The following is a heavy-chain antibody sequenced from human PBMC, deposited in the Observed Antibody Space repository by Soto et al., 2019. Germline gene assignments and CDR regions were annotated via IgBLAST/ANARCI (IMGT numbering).Heavy chain of an antibody. CDR1: GFSFSSYG. J-gene: IGHJ4*02. V-gene: IGHV3-33*01. Sequence: PGGSLRLSCKASGFSFSSYGMHWIRQAPGKGLEWLAIIWNDGSNEYYADSVKGRFTISRDNSKNTLYLQLNNLRAEDTAVYFCARDQTDRRGYSEYWGQGTLVTVSS. CDR2: IWNDGSNE. CDR3: ARDQTDRRGYSEY. D-gene: IGHD3-22*01.